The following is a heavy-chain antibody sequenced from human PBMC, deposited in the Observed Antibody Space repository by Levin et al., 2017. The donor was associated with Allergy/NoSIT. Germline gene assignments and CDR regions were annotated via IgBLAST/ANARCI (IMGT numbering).Heavy chain of an antibody. Sequence: GESLKISCAASGFTFSNYGMHWVRQAPGKGLEWVAIIWYDGSNKYYADSVKGRFTISRDNSKNTLYLQMNSLRAEDTAVYYCAKDGAYNSGSYNNRLDSWGQGTLVTVSS. CDR1: GFTFSNYG. J-gene: IGHJ4*02. D-gene: IGHD3-10*01. CDR2: IWYDGSNK. CDR3: AKDGAYNSGSYNNRLDS. V-gene: IGHV3-33*06.